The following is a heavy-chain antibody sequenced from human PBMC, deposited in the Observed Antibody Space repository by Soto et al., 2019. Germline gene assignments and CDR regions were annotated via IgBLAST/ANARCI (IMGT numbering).Heavy chain of an antibody. CDR3: AREPYGDSQYFDY. D-gene: IGHD2-21*02. J-gene: IGHJ4*02. V-gene: IGHV3-30*04. Sequence: QVQPVESGGGMAQAGTSLRLSCTGSGFTFNSLSLHWVRQGPDKSLEWVAVVSFDGKVTYYADSVKGRFTVSRDISKNTIYLQANSLRPEDTAVYYCAREPYGDSQYFDYWGQGTPVTASS. CDR2: VSFDGKVT. CDR1: GFTFNSLS.